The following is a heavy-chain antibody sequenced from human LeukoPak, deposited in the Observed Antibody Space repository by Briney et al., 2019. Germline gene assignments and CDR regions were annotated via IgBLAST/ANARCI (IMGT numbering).Heavy chain of an antibody. CDR3: ARETYYYDSSGYAGGDYFDY. J-gene: IGHJ4*02. CDR1: GFTFSSYW. V-gene: IGHV3-7*01. CDR2: IKQDGRER. D-gene: IGHD3-22*01. Sequence: QSGGSLRLSCAASGFTFSSYWMSWVRQAPGKGLEWVANIKQDGRERYYVDSVKGRFTISRDNAKNSLYLQMNSLRAEDTAVYYCARETYYYDSSGYAGGDYFDYWGQGTLVTVSS.